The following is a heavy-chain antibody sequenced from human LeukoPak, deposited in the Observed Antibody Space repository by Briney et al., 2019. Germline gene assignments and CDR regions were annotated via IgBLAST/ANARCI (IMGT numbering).Heavy chain of an antibody. D-gene: IGHD5-24*01. Sequence: GGSLRLSCAASGFTFSSYWMSWVRQAPGKGLEWVANIKQDGSEKYYVDSVKGRFTISRDNAKNSLYLQMNSLGAEDTAVYYCARGSGRDGYNEIDYWGQGTLVTVSS. CDR1: GFTFSSYW. CDR3: ARGSGRDGYNEIDY. V-gene: IGHV3-7*01. CDR2: IKQDGSEK. J-gene: IGHJ4*02.